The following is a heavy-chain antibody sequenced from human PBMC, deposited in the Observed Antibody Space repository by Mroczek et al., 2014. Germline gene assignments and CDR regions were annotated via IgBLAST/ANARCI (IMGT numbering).Heavy chain of an antibody. Sequence: ESGGGLVKPGGSLRLSCAASGFTFSSYSMNWVRQAPGKGLEWVSSISSSSSYIYYADSVKGRFTISRDNAKNSLYLQMNSLRAEDTAVYYCARDRTGDGGATYYYGMDVWGQGTTVTVSS. CDR1: GFTFSSYS. CDR2: ISSSSSYI. J-gene: IGHJ6*02. V-gene: IGHV3-21*01. D-gene: IGHD7-27*01. CDR3: ARDRTGDGGATYYYGMDV.